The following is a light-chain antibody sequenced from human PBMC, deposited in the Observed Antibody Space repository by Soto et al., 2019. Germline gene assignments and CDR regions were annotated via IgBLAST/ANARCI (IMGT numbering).Light chain of an antibody. J-gene: IGLJ1*01. CDR3: CSYAGTTFYV. Sequence: QSVLTQPASVSGSPGQSITVSCTGTSSDIGSYNLVSWYQQHPGKAPKLTIYEVSQRPSGVSNRFSGSKSGNTASLTISGLQAEDEADYYCCSYAGTTFYVFGTGTKVTVL. V-gene: IGLV2-23*02. CDR2: EVS. CDR1: SSDIGSYNL.